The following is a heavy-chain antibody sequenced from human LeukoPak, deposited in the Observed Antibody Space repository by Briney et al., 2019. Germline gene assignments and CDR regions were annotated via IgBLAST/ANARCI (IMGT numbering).Heavy chain of an antibody. CDR1: GDSVSSNTGG. J-gene: IGHJ4*02. D-gene: IGHD3-10*01. CDR3: ARGGLVRSPRGYFDF. CDR2: TYYRSKGYY. Sequence: ASQTLSLTCAISGDSVSSNTGGWNWIRQSPSRGLEWLGRTYYRSKGYYDYAVSVKSRISINPDTSKNQFSLQLNSVTPDDTAVYYCARGGLVRSPRGYFDFCGQGTLVTVSS. V-gene: IGHV6-1*01.